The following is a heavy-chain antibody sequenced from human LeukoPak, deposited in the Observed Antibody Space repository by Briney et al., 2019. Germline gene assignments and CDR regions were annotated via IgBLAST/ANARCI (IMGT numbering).Heavy chain of an antibody. Sequence: ASVKVSCKASGYTFTGYYMHWLRQAPGQGVAWMGWINPDSGGTNYAQKFHGRVTMTRDTPIRTANMETSRLRSGESAVYFCPTDEARGIDGNGWFDPWGQGTLVTVSS. CDR3: PTDEARGIDGNGWFDP. CDR2: INPDSGGT. D-gene: IGHD6-13*01. CDR1: GYTFTGYY. V-gene: IGHV1-2*02. J-gene: IGHJ5*02.